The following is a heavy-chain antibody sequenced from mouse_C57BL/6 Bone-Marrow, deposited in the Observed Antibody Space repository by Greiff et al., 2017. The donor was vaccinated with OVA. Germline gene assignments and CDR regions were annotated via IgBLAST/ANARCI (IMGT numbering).Heavy chain of an antibody. CDR2: IDPSDSYT. CDR1: GYTFTSYW. V-gene: IGHV1-50*01. CDR3: ARDGNYVLYALDY. J-gene: IGHJ4*01. D-gene: IGHD2-1*01. Sequence: QVQLQQPGAELVKPGASVKLSCKASGYTFTSYWMQWVNQRPGQGLEWIGEIDPSDSYTNYNQKFKGKATLTVDTSSSTAYMQLSSLTSEDSAVYDCARDGNYVLYALDYWGQGTSVTVSS.